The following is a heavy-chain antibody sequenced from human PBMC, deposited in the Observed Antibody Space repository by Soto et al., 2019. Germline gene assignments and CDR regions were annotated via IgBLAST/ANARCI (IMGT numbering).Heavy chain of an antibody. V-gene: IGHV2-5*02. Sequence: GPTQVKPRQTLTLPCTFSGFSLTTSGVGVGWIRQSPGKAPEWLALIYWDDDKRYRPSLKSRLTITKDTSKNPVVLTMDDLDPADTATYYCADRVLRTVFGLVTTTAIYFDFWGQGTTVAFSS. CDR2: IYWDDDK. CDR3: ADRVLRTVFGLVTTTAIYFDF. CDR1: GFSLTTSGVG. J-gene: IGHJ4*02. D-gene: IGHD3-3*01.